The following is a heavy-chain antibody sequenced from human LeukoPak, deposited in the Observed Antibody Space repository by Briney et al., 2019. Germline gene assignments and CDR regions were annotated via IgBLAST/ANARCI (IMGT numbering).Heavy chain of an antibody. Sequence: GRSLRLSCAASGFTFSSYAMHWVRQAPGKGLEWVAVISYDGSNKYYADSVKGRFTISGDNSKNTLYLQMNSLRAEDTAVYYCARAPLDYYDSSGYFDYWGQGTLVTVSS. J-gene: IGHJ4*02. CDR3: ARAPLDYYDSSGYFDY. V-gene: IGHV3-30-3*01. D-gene: IGHD3-22*01. CDR2: ISYDGSNK. CDR1: GFTFSSYA.